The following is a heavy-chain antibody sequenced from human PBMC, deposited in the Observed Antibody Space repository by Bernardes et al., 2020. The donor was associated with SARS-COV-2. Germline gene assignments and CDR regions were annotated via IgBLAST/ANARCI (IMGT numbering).Heavy chain of an antibody. CDR1: GFTFSNYN. CDR2: IGSGSDFI. CDR3: AREMADPGPLDY. Sequence: GGSRRLSCAASGFTFSNYNMNWVRQAPGKGLEWVSFIGSGSDFIYYADSVKGRFTISRDNAKNSLYLQMNSLRAEDSAVYYCAREMADPGPLDYWGQGTLVTVSS. J-gene: IGHJ4*02. D-gene: IGHD2-8*01. V-gene: IGHV3-21*01.